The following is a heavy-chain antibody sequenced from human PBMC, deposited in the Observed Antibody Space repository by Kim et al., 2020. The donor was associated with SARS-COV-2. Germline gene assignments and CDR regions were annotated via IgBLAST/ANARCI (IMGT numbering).Heavy chain of an antibody. CDR1: GFTFSSYA. D-gene: IGHD5-12*01. Sequence: GGSLRLSCAASGFTFSSYAMHWVRQAPGKGLEWVAVISYDGSNKYYADSVKGRFTISRDNSKNTLYLQMNSLRAEDTAAYYCARDGYSGYSAFDYWGQGT. CDR2: ISYDGSNK. V-gene: IGHV3-30-3*01. J-gene: IGHJ4*02. CDR3: ARDGYSGYSAFDY.